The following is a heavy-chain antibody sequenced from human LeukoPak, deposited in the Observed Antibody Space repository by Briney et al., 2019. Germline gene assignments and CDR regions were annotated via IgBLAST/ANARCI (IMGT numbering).Heavy chain of an antibody. CDR2: ISSSGSTI. V-gene: IGHV3-11*04. D-gene: IGHD6-6*01. CDR1: GFNFDDYG. CDR3: ARDWYSSSTLDY. Sequence: PGGSLRLSCAASGFNFDDYGMSWVRQAPGKGLEWVSYISSSGSTIYYADSVKGRFTISRDNAKNSLYLQMNSLRAEDTAVYYCARDWYSSSTLDYWSQGTLVTVSS. J-gene: IGHJ4*02.